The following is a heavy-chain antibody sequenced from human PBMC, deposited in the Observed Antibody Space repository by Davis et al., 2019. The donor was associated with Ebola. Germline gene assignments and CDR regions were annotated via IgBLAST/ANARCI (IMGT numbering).Heavy chain of an antibody. CDR3: ARDSGWSGVVS. CDR2: IRSKTDGGTT. J-gene: IGHJ5*01. D-gene: IGHD6-19*01. V-gene: IGHV3-15*01. CDR1: GFTFRSAW. Sequence: GESLKLSCAGSGFTFRSAWMCWVRQAPGKGLEWVGRIRSKTDGGTTDYGAPVKGRFTISRDNAKNSLYLQMNSLRAEDTAVYYCARDSGWSGVVSWGQGTLVTVSS.